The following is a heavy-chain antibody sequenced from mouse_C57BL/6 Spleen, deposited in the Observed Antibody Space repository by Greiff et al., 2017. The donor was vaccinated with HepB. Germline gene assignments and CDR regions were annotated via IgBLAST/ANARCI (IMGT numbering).Heavy chain of an antibody. CDR1: GYSITSGYY. D-gene: IGHD2-2*01. J-gene: IGHJ3*01. CDR3: ARGVTWFAY. Sequence: LVESGPGLVKPSQSLSLTCSVTGYSITSGYYWNWIRQFPGNKLEWMGYISYDGSNNYNPSLKNRISITRDTSKNQFFLKLNSVTTEDTATYYCARGVTWFAYWGQGTLVTVSA. V-gene: IGHV3-6*01. CDR2: ISYDGSN.